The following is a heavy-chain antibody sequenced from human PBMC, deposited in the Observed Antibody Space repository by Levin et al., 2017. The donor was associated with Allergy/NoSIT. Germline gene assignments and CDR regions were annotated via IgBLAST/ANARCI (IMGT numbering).Heavy chain of an antibody. V-gene: IGHV3-30-3*01. D-gene: IGHD2-15*01. CDR3: ATGDGVADASSYYSMDV. Sequence: PGGSLRLSCAASGFTFSSYAMHWVRQAPGKGLEWVAVISYEGSNKYYADSVKGRFTISRDSSRNTLYLQMNSLRPEDTAVYYCATGDGVADASSYYSMDVWGQGTTVTVSS. CDR1: GFTFSSYA. J-gene: IGHJ6*02. CDR2: ISYEGSNK.